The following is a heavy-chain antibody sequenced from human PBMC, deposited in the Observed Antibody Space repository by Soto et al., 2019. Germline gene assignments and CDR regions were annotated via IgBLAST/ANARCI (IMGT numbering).Heavy chain of an antibody. CDR2: INPNSGGT. J-gene: IGHJ6*02. Sequence: ASVKVSCKASGYTFTGYYMHWVRQAPGQGLEWMGWINPNSGGTNYAQKFQGRATMTRDTSISTAYMELSRLRSDDTAVYYCARGGYDFWSGYSYPDYYHYGMDVWGQGTKVTVSS. D-gene: IGHD3-3*01. CDR1: GYTFTGYY. V-gene: IGHV1-2*02. CDR3: ARGGYDFWSGYSYPDYYHYGMDV.